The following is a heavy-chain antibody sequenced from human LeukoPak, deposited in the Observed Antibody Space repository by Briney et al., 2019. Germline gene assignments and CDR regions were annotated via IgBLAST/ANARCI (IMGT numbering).Heavy chain of an antibody. J-gene: IGHJ4*02. Sequence: SQTLSLTCTVSGGSISCGDYYWSWIRQPPGKGLKWIGYIFYSGNTYYNPSLKSRVTILVDKSKNQFSLKLSSVTAADTAVYYCASNLYCSGGSCWTSIDYWGQGTLVTVSS. V-gene: IGHV4-30-4*01. CDR2: IFYSGNT. CDR3: ASNLYCSGGSCWTSIDY. CDR1: GGSISCGDYY. D-gene: IGHD2-15*01.